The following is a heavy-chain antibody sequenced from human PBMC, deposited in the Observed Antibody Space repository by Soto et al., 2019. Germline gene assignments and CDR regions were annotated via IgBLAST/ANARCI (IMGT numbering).Heavy chain of an antibody. CDR3: ARDWGTQVGATTSPFDY. J-gene: IGHJ4*02. CDR1: GFTFSSYG. CDR2: IWYDGSNK. D-gene: IGHD1-26*01. Sequence: QVQLVESGGGVVQPGRSLRLSCAASGFTFSSYGMHWVRQAPGKGLEWVAVIWYDGSNKYYADSVKGRFTISRDNSKNXXYLQMNSLRAEDTAVYYCARDWGTQVGATTSPFDYWGQGTLVTVSS. V-gene: IGHV3-33*01.